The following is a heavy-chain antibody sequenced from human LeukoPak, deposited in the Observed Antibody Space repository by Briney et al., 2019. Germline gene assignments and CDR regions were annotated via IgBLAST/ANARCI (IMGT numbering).Heavy chain of an antibody. J-gene: IGHJ4*02. Sequence: KPGGSLRLSCAASGLTFSDYYMTWIRQAPGKGLEWVSSIGGSGTTTYSADSVRGRFTVSRDNAKNSVFLYMNSLRAEDTAVYYCAIQITMIVVVPYFDYWGQGTLVTVSS. D-gene: IGHD3-22*01. CDR1: GLTFSDYY. CDR2: IGGSGTTT. V-gene: IGHV3-11*04. CDR3: AIQITMIVVVPYFDY.